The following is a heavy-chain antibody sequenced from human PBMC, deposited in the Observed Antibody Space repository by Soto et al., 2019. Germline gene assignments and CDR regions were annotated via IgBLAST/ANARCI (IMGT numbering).Heavy chain of an antibody. Sequence: GSLRLSCEASGFTLSDYHMSWIRQAPGKGLEWVSYITAIGNIIYYAASVKGRFTISRDNAKNSLSLQMNSLRAHDTAVYFCAREQSDDCYNYGMDVWGQGTTFTVSS. D-gene: IGHD1-1*01. CDR1: GFTLSDYH. J-gene: IGHJ6*02. V-gene: IGHV3-11*01. CDR2: ITAIGNII. CDR3: AREQSDDCYNYGMDV.